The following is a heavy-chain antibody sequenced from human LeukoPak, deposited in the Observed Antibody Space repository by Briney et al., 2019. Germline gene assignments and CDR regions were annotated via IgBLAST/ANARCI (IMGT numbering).Heavy chain of an antibody. J-gene: IGHJ4*02. V-gene: IGHV3-49*04. Sequence: GGSLRQSCTASGFNFGDYVMTWVRQAPGKGREGGGFIRSKASGGSTEYAESVEGRFTISRDDSKSIAYLQMNSLKTEDTAIYDCARDRGYQWLVPFDYWGQGALVTVSS. CDR1: GFNFGDYV. CDR3: ARDRGYQWLVPFDY. D-gene: IGHD6-19*01. CDR2: IRSKASGGST.